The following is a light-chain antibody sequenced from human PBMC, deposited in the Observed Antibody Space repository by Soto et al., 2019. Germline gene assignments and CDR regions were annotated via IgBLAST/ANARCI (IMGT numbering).Light chain of an antibody. Sequence: QSALAQPASVSGSPGQSITISRTGTSSDVGGYNYVSWYQQHPGKAPKLMIFEVSNRPSGVSNRFSGSKSGNTASLTISGLQAEDEADYYCSSYTSSSTRVVFGTGTKVTVL. V-gene: IGLV2-14*01. CDR2: EVS. J-gene: IGLJ1*01. CDR3: SSYTSSSTRVV. CDR1: SSDVGGYNY.